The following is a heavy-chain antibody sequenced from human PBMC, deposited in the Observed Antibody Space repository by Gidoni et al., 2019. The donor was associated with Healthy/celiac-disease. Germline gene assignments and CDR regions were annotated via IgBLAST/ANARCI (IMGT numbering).Heavy chain of an antibody. CDR2: ISWNSGSI. D-gene: IGHD3-3*01. Sequence: EVQLVESGGGLAQPGRSLRLSCAASGFTFDDYAMHWVRQAPGKGLEWVSGISWNSGSIGYADSVKGRFTISRDNAKNSLYLQMNSLRAEDTALYYCAKDIGAGAFDIWGQGTMVTVSS. CDR1: GFTFDDYA. CDR3: AKDIGAGAFDI. V-gene: IGHV3-9*01. J-gene: IGHJ3*02.